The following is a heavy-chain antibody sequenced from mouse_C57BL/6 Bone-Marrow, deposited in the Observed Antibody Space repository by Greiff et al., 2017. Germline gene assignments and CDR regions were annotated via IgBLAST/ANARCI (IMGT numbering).Heavy chain of an antibody. CDR3: ARGGSKGAMDY. J-gene: IGHJ4*01. Sequence: QVQLQQSGAELAKPGASVKLSCKASGYTFTSYWMHWVKQRPGQGLEWIGYLNPSSGYTTSTQKFKDQATLTADKSSTTAYMQLSSLTYEDSAVYYCARGGSKGAMDYWGQGTSVTVSS. D-gene: IGHD1-3*01. CDR1: GYTFTSYW. CDR2: LNPSSGYT. V-gene: IGHV1-7*01.